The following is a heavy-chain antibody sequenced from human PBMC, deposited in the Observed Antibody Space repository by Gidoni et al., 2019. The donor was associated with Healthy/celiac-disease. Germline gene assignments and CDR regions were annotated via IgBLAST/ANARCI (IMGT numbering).Heavy chain of an antibody. V-gene: IGHV1-46*01. CDR3: ALPTTWYNWKEGRSYYFDY. CDR1: GYTFTSYY. CDR2: INPSGGST. D-gene: IGHD1-1*01. Sequence: QVQLVQSGAEVKKPGASVKVSCKASGYTFTSYYMHWVRQAPGQGLEWMGIINPSGGSTSYAQKFQGRVTMTRDTSTSTVYMELSSLRSEDTAVYYCALPTTWYNWKEGRSYYFDYWGQGTLVTVSS. J-gene: IGHJ4*02.